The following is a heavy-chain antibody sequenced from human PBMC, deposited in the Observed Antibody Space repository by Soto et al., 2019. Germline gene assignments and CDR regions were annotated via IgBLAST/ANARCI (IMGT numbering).Heavy chain of an antibody. Sequence: GGSLRLSCAASGFTFSSYAMSWVRQAPGKGLEWVSAISGSGGSTYYADSVKGRFTISRDNSKNTLYLKMNSLRAEDTAVYYCAKVFALETVDIVAKFYYFDYWGQGTLVIVSS. D-gene: IGHD5-12*01. CDR3: AKVFALETVDIVAKFYYFDY. V-gene: IGHV3-23*01. CDR1: GFTFSSYA. J-gene: IGHJ4*02. CDR2: ISGSGGST.